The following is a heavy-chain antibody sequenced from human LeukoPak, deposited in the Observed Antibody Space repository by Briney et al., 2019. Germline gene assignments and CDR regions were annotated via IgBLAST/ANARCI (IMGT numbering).Heavy chain of an antibody. Sequence: SETLSLTCTVSGGSISSYYWSWIRQPPGKGLEWIGYIYNSGSTNYNPSLKSPVTISVDTSKHQFSLKLSSVTAADTAVYYCARVKVGAYPFDYWGQGTLVTVSS. CDR2: IYNSGST. CDR1: GGSISSYY. D-gene: IGHD1-26*01. CDR3: ARVKVGAYPFDY. V-gene: IGHV4-59*01. J-gene: IGHJ4*02.